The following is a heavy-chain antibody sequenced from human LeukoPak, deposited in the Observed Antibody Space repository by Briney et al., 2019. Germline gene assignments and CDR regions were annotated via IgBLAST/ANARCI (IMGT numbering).Heavy chain of an antibody. Sequence: ASVKVSCKASGGTLSSYAISWVRQAPGQGLEWMGRINPILGIANYAQKFQGRVTITADKSTSTAYMELSSLRSEDTAVYYCARDLYSGYDFPVVAWGQGTLVTVSS. J-gene: IGHJ5*02. CDR3: ARDLYSGYDFPVVA. CDR2: INPILGIA. D-gene: IGHD5-12*01. CDR1: GGTLSSYA. V-gene: IGHV1-69*04.